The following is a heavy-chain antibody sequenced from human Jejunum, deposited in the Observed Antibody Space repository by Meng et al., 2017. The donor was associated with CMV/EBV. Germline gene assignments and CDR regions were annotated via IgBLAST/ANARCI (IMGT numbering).Heavy chain of an antibody. J-gene: IGHJ5*02. D-gene: IGHD5-18*01. CDR2: IILILGTP. Sequence: GGTLSNYIISWVRQAPGQGLEWMGRIILILGTPNHAQKFQGRVSITADKSTSTVYMELNSLRSEDTAIYYCASDISGNSYAYDQWGQGTLVTVSS. CDR1: GGTLSNYI. CDR3: ASDISGNSYAYDQ. V-gene: IGHV1-69*08.